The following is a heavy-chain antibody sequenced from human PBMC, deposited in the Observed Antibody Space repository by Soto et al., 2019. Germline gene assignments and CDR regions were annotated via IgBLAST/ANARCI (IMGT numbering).Heavy chain of an antibody. Sequence: GGSLRLSCASSGFNFRSYEMNWVRQAPGKGLEWVSDITSTGSTRYYADSVKGRFTISRDNAKNSLYLQMNSLRAEDTAVYYCARGYCTSSACHWNFDYWGQGTLVTVSS. J-gene: IGHJ4*02. V-gene: IGHV3-48*03. CDR2: ITSTGSTR. CDR3: ARGYCTSSACHWNFDY. CDR1: GFNFRSYE. D-gene: IGHD2-8*02.